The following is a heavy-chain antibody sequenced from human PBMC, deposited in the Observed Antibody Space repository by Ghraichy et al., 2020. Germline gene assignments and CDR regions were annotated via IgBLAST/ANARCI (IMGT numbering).Heavy chain of an antibody. V-gene: IGHV3-11*06. D-gene: IGHD3-22*01. CDR2: ISSSSSYT. Sequence: GGSLRLSCAASGFTFSDYYMSWIRQAPGKGLEWVSYISSSSSYTNYADSVKGRFTISRDNAKNSLYLQMNSLRAEDTAVYYCARGGYYDSSGIDYWGQGTLVTVSS. CDR1: GFTFSDYY. J-gene: IGHJ4*02. CDR3: ARGGYYDSSGIDY.